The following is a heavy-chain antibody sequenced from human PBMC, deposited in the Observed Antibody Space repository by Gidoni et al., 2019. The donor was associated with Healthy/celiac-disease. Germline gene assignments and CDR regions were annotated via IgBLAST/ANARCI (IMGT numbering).Heavy chain of an antibody. V-gene: IGHV1-2*02. Sequence: QVQLVQSGAEVKKPGASVKVSCKASGYTFTGYYIPGVRQAPGQGLEWMGWINPNGGGTNYAQKFQGRVTMTRDTSISTTYMELRRLTSDDTAVYYCARLPTTVTGDYWGQGTGDYWGQGTLVTVSS. J-gene: IGHJ4*02. CDR3: ARLPTTVTGDYWGQGTGDY. CDR2: INPNGGGT. CDR1: GYTFTGYY. D-gene: IGHD4-4*01.